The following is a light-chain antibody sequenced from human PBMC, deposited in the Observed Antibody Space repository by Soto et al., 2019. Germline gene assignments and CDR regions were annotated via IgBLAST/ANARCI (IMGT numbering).Light chain of an antibody. J-gene: IGLJ1*01. CDR3: SSFVGGNIYV. CDR1: SSDVGGYDF. V-gene: IGLV2-8*01. CDR2: DVS. Sequence: QSALTQPPSASGSPGQSVTISCTGTSSDVGGYDFVAWHQQHPGKAPRLMIYDVSKRPSGVPDRFSGSKSGYTASLTVSGLQAEDVADYYCSSFVGGNIYVFGTGTKVTVL.